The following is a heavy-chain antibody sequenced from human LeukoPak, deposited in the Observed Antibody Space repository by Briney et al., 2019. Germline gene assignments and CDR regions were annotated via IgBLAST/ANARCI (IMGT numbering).Heavy chain of an antibody. CDR1: GGSSSNYF. D-gene: IGHD1-14*01. CDR3: ARDPAGHGRYFDY. J-gene: IGHJ4*02. Sequence: SETLSLTCTVSGGSSSNYFCTWLRQSAGAGLECIGRIHTSGTTYYNPSLKSRVSMSVDTSKNEFPLRLNSVTAADTAVYYCARDPAGHGRYFDYWGQGALVTVSS. V-gene: IGHV4-4*07. CDR2: IHTSGTT.